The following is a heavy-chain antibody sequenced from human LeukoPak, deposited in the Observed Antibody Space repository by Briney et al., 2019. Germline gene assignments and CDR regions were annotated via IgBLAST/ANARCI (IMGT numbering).Heavy chain of an antibody. Sequence: GGSLRLSCAASGFTFSSYSMNWVRQAPGKGLEWVSSISSRSTYIYHADSVKGRFTISRDNAKNSLSLQMNSLRAEDTAVYYCARSPAGANYYLDVWGKGTTVTISS. V-gene: IGHV3-21*01. D-gene: IGHD1-14*01. CDR3: ARSPAGANYYLDV. CDR1: GFTFSSYS. J-gene: IGHJ6*03. CDR2: ISSRSTYI.